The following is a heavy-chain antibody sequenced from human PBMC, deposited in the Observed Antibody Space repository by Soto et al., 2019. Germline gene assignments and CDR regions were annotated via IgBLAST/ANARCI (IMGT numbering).Heavy chain of an antibody. CDR1: GGSISSSSYY. CDR3: AVPAASVAGASGSYYYYGMDV. J-gene: IGHJ6*02. Sequence: SETLSLTCTVSGGSISSSSYYWGWIRQPPGKGLEWIGYIYYSGSPYYNPSLKSRVTISVDTSKNQFSLKLSSVTAADTAVYYCAVPAASVAGASGSYYYYGMDVWGQGTTVTVSS. CDR2: IYYSGSP. D-gene: IGHD6-19*01. V-gene: IGHV4-39*01.